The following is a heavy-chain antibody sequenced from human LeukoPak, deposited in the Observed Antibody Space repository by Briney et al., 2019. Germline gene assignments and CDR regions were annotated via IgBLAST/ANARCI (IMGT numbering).Heavy chain of an antibody. D-gene: IGHD3-10*01. J-gene: IGHJ2*01. CDR3: ARTSYYGSGSWYFDL. CDR2: IYYSGST. CDR1: GGSISSSSYY. V-gene: IGHV4-39*07. Sequence: PSETLSLTCTVSGGSISSSSYYWGWIRQPPGKGLEWIGSIYYSGSTYYNPSLKSRVTTSLDTSKNQFSLKLSSVIAADTAVYYCARTSYYGSGSWYFDLWGRGTLVTVSS.